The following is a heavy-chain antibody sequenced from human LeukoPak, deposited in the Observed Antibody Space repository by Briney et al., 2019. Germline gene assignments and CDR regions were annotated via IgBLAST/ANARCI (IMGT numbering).Heavy chain of an antibody. CDR1: GGSISGYH. V-gene: IGHV4-59*01. J-gene: IGHJ4*02. Sequence: SETLSLTCTVSGGSISGYHWSWIRQPPGKGLEWIGYIYYSRSTNYNPSLKSRVTISVDTSKNQFSLKLNSVTAADTALYYCARETGSPGAVAGLFDYWGQGTLVTVSS. CDR3: ARETGSPGAVAGLFDY. D-gene: IGHD6-19*01. CDR2: IYYSRST.